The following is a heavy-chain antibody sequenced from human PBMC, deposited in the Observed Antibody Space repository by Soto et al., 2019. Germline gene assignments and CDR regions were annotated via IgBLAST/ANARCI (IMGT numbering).Heavy chain of an antibody. V-gene: IGHV4-59*01. CDR2: IYYSGST. J-gene: IGHJ4*02. CDR3: ARDGYYYDSSGYQRVSYIDY. CDR1: GGSISSYY. D-gene: IGHD3-22*01. Sequence: PEETLSLTCTVSGGSISSYYWSWIRQPPGKGLEWIGYIYYSGSTNYNPSLKSRVTISVDTSKNQFSLKLSSVTAADTAVYYCARDGYYYDSSGYQRVSYIDYWGQGTQVTVSS.